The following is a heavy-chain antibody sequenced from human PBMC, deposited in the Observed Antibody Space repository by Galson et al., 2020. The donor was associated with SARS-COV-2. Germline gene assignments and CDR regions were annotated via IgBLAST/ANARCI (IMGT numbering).Heavy chain of an antibody. D-gene: IGHD3-9*01. CDR3: ARGYDILTGYLYFDY. V-gene: IGHV3-30-3*01. CDR2: ISYDGSNK. Sequence: TGGSLRLSCAASGFTFSSYAMHWVRQAPGKGLEWVAVISYDGSNKYYADSVQGRFTISRDNSKNTLYLQMNSLRAEDTAVYYCARGYDILTGYLYFDYWGQGTLVTVSS. J-gene: IGHJ4*02. CDR1: GFTFSSYA.